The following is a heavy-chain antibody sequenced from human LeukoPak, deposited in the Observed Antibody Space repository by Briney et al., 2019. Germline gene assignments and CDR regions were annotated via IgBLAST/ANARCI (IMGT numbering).Heavy chain of an antibody. V-gene: IGHV1-18*01. CDR1: GYTFTSYG. J-gene: IGHJ4*02. CDR2: ISAYNGNT. Sequence: ASVKVSCKASGYTFTSYGISWVRQAPGQGLEWMGWISAYNGNTNYAQKLQGRVTMTTDTSTSTAYMELRSLRSDDTAVYYCARDITMVRGVIIKALGYWGQGTLVTVSS. CDR3: ARDITMVRGVIIKALGY. D-gene: IGHD3-10*01.